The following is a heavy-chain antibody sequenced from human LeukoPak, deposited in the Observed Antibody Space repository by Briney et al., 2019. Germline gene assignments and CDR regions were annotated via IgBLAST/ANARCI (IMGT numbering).Heavy chain of an antibody. Sequence: GGPLRLSCAASGITFSIYTMSWVRHAPGRGLEWVSAIVGSGRNTYYADSVKGRFTISRDNSKNTLYLQMNSLRAEDTAVYHCAKEGGYDGVDWWGQGTLVTVSS. J-gene: IGHJ4*02. CDR1: GITFSIYT. CDR2: IVGSGRNT. V-gene: IGHV3-23*01. D-gene: IGHD5-12*01. CDR3: AKEGGYDGVDW.